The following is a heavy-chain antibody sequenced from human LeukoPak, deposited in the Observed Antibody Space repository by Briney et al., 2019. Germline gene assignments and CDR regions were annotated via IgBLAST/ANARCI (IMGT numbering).Heavy chain of an antibody. D-gene: IGHD5-12*01. Sequence: GGSLRLSCAASGFTSSTYTMNWVRQAPGKGLEWVSSISASTSYINYADSVKGRFTISRDNAENSLYLQMNSLRAEDTAVYYYARDRGADYWGQGTLVTVSS. CDR1: GFTSSTYT. J-gene: IGHJ4*02. V-gene: IGHV3-21*01. CDR2: ISASTSYI. CDR3: ARDRGADY.